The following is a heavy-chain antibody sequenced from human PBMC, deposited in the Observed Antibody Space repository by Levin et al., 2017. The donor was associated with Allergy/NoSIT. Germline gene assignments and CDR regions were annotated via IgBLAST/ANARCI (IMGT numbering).Heavy chain of an antibody. V-gene: IGHV1-24*01. Sequence: ASVKVSCKVSGYTLTEISMHWVRQAPGKGLEWIGGFDREDSETFYAEKVQGRLTMTEDTSTDTAYMVLKSLTSEDTAVYYCATGRNIALSAFDIWGHGTMVTVSS. CDR2: FDREDSET. CDR1: GYTLTEIS. CDR3: ATGRNIALSAFDI. J-gene: IGHJ3*02.